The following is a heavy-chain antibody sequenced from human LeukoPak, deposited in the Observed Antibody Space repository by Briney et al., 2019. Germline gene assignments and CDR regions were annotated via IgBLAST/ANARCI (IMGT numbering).Heavy chain of an antibody. J-gene: IGHJ4*02. CDR2: ISSSSSTT. D-gene: IGHD6-13*01. CDR3: AREPLPGIAFN. Sequence: PGGSLRLSCAASGFTLSSCSMNWVRQAPGKGLEWVSYISSSSSTTYYADSVKGRFTISRDNAKNSLYLQMNSLRAEDTAVYYCAREPLPGIAFNWGQGTLVTVSS. CDR1: GFTLSSCS. V-gene: IGHV3-48*04.